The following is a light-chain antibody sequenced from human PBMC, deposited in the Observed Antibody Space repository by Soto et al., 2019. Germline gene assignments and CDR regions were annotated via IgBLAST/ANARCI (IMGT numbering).Light chain of an antibody. J-gene: IGKJ3*01. CDR2: AAS. CDR1: QSINNRY. Sequence: EIVLTQSPGTLSLSPGERATLSCRASQSINNRYLAWYQQKPGQAPRLLIYAASIRATGIPDRFSGSGSGTDFTLTISRLEPEDFAVYYCKQFGSSPGFTFGPGTKVDIK. CDR3: KQFGSSPGFT. V-gene: IGKV3-20*01.